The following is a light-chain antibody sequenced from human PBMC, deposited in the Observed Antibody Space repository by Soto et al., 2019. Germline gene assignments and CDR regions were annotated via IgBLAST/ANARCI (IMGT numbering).Light chain of an antibody. CDR1: SGSVSTSNY. Sequence: QTVVTQEPSFSVSPGGTVTLTCGLSSGSVSTSNYPSWYQQTPGQAPRTLIYNINTRSSGVPDRFSGSILGSKAALTITGAQADDESDYYCVLYIGSGIVVFGGGTKLTVL. CDR2: NIN. J-gene: IGLJ2*01. CDR3: VLYIGSGIVV. V-gene: IGLV8-61*01.